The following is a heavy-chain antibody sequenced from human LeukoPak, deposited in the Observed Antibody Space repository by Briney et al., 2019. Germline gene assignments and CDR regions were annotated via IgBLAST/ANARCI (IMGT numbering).Heavy chain of an antibody. CDR3: ARVVGIAVAVAFDY. J-gene: IGHJ4*02. V-gene: IGHV3-30-3*01. D-gene: IGHD6-19*01. Sequence: PGRSLRLSCAASGFTFSSYAMHWVRQAPGKGLEWVAVISYDGSNKYYADSVKGRFTISRDNSKNTLYLQMNSLRAEDTAVCYCARVVGIAVAVAFDYWGQGTLVTVSS. CDR2: ISYDGSNK. CDR1: GFTFSSYA.